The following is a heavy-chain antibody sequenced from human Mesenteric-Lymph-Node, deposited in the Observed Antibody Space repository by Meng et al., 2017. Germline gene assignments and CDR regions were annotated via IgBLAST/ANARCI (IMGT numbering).Heavy chain of an antibody. D-gene: IGHD2-15*01. CDR3: AADLCSGGSCYSRKPYYYYGMDV. Sequence: ASVKVSCKASGYTFTGYYMHWVRQAPGQGLEWMGIINPSGGSTSYAQKFQGRVTMTRDTSTSTVYMELSSLRSEDTAVYYCAADLCSGGSCYSRKPYYYYGMDVWGQGTTVTVSS. V-gene: IGHV1-46*01. CDR1: GYTFTGYY. CDR2: INPSGGST. J-gene: IGHJ6*02.